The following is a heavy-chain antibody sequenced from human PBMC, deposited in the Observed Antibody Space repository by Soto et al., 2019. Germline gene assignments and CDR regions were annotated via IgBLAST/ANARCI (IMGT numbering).Heavy chain of an antibody. CDR2: IWYDGSNK. J-gene: IGHJ4*02. V-gene: IGHV3-33*01. CDR3: ARGARYYYDSSGYEVDY. CDR1: GFTFSSYG. Sequence: QVQLVESGGGVVQPGRSLRLSCAASGFTFSSYGMHGVRQAPGKGLVWVAVIWYDGSNKYYADSGKGRFTISRDNSKNTLYLQMNSLRAEDTAVYYCARGARYYYDSSGYEVDYWGQGTLVTVSS. D-gene: IGHD3-22*01.